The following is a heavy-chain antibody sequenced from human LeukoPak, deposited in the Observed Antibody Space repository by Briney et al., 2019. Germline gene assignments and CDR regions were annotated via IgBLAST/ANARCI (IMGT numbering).Heavy chain of an antibody. D-gene: IGHD4/OR15-4a*01. V-gene: IGHV4-59*12. CDR2: VSDRGSA. Sequence: NPSETLSLTCSVSGVSLSDSYWSWIRQSPGKAMEWIGYVSDRGSASYNPSLKGRVTISPGTSKNQFSLKLNSVTAAATAVYYCATNALHVPSTFDSWGRGTLVTVSS. CDR1: GVSLSDSY. CDR3: ATNALHVPSTFDS. J-gene: IGHJ4*02.